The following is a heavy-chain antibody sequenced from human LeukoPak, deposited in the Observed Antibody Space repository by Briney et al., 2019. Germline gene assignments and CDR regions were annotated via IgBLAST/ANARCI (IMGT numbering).Heavy chain of an antibody. V-gene: IGHV7-4-1*02. D-gene: IGHD6-19*01. Sequence: GASVKVSCKASGYTFTTYVMNWVRQAPGQGLEWMGWISTYTGNPKYAQGFTGRFVFSLDTSVSTAYLQISSLKAEDTAVYYCARERFSGWFCAFDIWGQGTMVTVSS. CDR2: ISTYTGNP. CDR3: ARERFSGWFCAFDI. J-gene: IGHJ3*02. CDR1: GYTFTTYV.